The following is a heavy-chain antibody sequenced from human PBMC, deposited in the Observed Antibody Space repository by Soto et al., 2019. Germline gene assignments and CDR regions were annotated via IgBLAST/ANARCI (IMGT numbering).Heavy chain of an antibody. V-gene: IGHV4-39*01. Sequence: SDTLSLTCTVSGVSISSSSYYLGWIRPPPGKGLEWIGSIYYSGSTYYNPSLKSRVTISVDTSKNQFSLKLSSVTAADTAVYYCARLVYWNDGDYYYYYGMDVWGQGTTVTVSS. J-gene: IGHJ6*02. CDR2: IYYSGST. D-gene: IGHD1-1*01. CDR3: ARLVYWNDGDYYYYYGMDV. CDR1: GVSISSSSYY.